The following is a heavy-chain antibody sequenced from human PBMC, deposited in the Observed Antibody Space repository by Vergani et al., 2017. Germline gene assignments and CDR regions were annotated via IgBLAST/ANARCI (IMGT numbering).Heavy chain of an antibody. CDR2: IYTSGST. D-gene: IGHD3-10*01. CDR1: GGSISSYY. J-gene: IGHJ4*02. Sequence: QVQLQESGPGLVKPSETLSLTCTVPGGSISSYYRSWIRQPAGKGLEWIGRIYTSGSTNYNPSLKSRVTMSVETSKNQFSLKLSSVTAADTAVYYCARGRDYYGSGRIFDYWGQGTLVTVSS. CDR3: ARGRDYYGSGRIFDY. V-gene: IGHV4-4*07.